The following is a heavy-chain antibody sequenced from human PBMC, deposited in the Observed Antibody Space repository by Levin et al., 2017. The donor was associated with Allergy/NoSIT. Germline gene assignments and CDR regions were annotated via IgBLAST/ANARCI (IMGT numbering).Heavy chain of an antibody. V-gene: IGHV4-30-2*01. Sequence: SCAVSGGSISSGGYSWSWIRQPPGKGLEWIGNIYLSGSTNDNPSLKSRVTMSVDRSKNQFSLKLSYVTAADTAAYYCARVAGYSYGYYFDYWGPGTLVTVSS. J-gene: IGHJ4*02. CDR2: IYLSGST. D-gene: IGHD5-18*01. CDR1: GGSISSGGYS. CDR3: ARVAGYSYGYYFDY.